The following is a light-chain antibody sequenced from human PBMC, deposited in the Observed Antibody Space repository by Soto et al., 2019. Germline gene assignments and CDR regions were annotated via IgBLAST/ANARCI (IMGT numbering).Light chain of an antibody. V-gene: IGKV1-5*01. CDR2: DAS. CDR3: QQYNSYWT. Sequence: DIQMTQSPSTLSASVGDRVTITCRASQSISSWLAWYQQKPGKAPKLLIYDASSLESGVPSRCSGSGSGTEFTLTISSLQPDDFATYYCQQYNSYWTFGQGTKVDI. CDR1: QSISSW. J-gene: IGKJ1*01.